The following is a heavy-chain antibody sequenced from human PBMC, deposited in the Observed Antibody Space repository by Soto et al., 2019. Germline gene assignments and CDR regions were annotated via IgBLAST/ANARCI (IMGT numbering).Heavy chain of an antibody. V-gene: IGHV3-33*01. Sequence: QVQLVESGGGVVQPGRSLRLSCAASGFTFSSYGMHWVRQAPGKGLEWVAVIWYDGSNKYYADSVKGRFTISRDNSKNTLYLQMNSLRAEDTAVYYCARDGGTAMVTNNPDYWGQGTLVTVSS. D-gene: IGHD5-18*01. CDR2: IWYDGSNK. J-gene: IGHJ4*02. CDR3: ARDGGTAMVTNNPDY. CDR1: GFTFSSYG.